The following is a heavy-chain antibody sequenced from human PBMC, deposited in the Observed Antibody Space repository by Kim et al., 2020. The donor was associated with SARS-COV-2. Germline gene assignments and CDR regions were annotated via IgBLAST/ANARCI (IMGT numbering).Heavy chain of an antibody. D-gene: IGHD3-10*01. CDR2: IYYSGST. CDR1: GGSISSSSYY. V-gene: IGHV4-39*07. Sequence: SETLSLTCTVSGGSISSSSYYWGWIRQPPGKGLEWIGSIYYSGSTYYNPSLKSRVTISVDTSKNQFSLKLSSVTAADTAVYYCARGSTMVRGVIIPFDYWGQGTLVTVSS. J-gene: IGHJ4*02. CDR3: ARGSTMVRGVIIPFDY.